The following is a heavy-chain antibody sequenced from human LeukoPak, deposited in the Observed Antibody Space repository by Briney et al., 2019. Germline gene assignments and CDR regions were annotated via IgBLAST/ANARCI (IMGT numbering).Heavy chain of an antibody. Sequence: PGESLRLSCAASGFTFSTYWMNWVRQAPGKGLQWVSYISSSGGTIYYADSVKGRFTISRDNAKNSLYLQMNSLRAEDTTIYYCAREGSGNSFDYWGQGTLVTVSS. J-gene: IGHJ4*02. CDR2: ISSSGGTI. D-gene: IGHD2-15*01. CDR3: AREGSGNSFDY. CDR1: GFTFSTYW. V-gene: IGHV3-48*04.